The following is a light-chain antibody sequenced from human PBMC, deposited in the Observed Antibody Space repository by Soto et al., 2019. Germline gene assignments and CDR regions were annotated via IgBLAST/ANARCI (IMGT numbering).Light chain of an antibody. CDR3: QQSYSTPYT. CDR1: QSVNSN. J-gene: IGKJ2*01. V-gene: IGKV3-15*01. Sequence: EIVMTQSPATLSVSPGERATLSCRASQSVNSNLAWYQQKPGQAPRLLIYGASTRVAGIPARFSGSGSGTEFSLTISSLQSEDFAAYYCQQSYSTPYTFGPGTKLEI. CDR2: GAS.